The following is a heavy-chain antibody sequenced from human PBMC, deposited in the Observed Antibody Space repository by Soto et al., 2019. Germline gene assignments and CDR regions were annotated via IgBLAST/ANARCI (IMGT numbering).Heavy chain of an antibody. Sequence: GGSLRLSCAASGFTFSSYGMHWVRQAPGKGLEWVAVIWYDGSNKYYADSVKGRFTISRDNSKNTLYLQMNSLRAEDTAVYYCARELWFGELVAYYYYGMDVWGQGTTVTVSS. CDR1: GFTFSSYG. CDR3: ARELWFGELVAYYYYGMDV. D-gene: IGHD3-10*01. J-gene: IGHJ6*02. V-gene: IGHV3-33*01. CDR2: IWYDGSNK.